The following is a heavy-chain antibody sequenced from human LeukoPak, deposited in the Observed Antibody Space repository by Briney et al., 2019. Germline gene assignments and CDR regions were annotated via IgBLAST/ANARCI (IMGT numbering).Heavy chain of an antibody. D-gene: IGHD3/OR15-3a*01. CDR3: ARWVGSFGLVSHYYFDS. CDR1: GDSISTYF. CDR2: IYYSGGT. Sequence: PSETLSLTCTVSGDSISTYFWSWLRQPPGRSLEWIGYIYYSGGTNYNPSLESRVTISVDTSKNQFSLRLNSVTAADTAVYYCARWVGSFGLVSHYYFDSWGQGTLVTVSS. V-gene: IGHV4-59*01. J-gene: IGHJ4*02.